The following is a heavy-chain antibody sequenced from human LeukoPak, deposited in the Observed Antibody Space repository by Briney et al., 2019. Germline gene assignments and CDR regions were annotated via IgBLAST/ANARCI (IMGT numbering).Heavy chain of an antibody. J-gene: IGHJ6*02. Sequence: GGSLRLSCAASGFTFSSYAMSWVRQAPGKGLQWIGLIRTEAVGGATEYATSVRGRFTVSRDDSKGIAYLQMNSLKTEDTGVYYCARMMPGMDVWGQGTTATVSS. CDR1: GFTFSSYA. V-gene: IGHV3-49*04. CDR2: IRTEAVGGAT. D-gene: IGHD2-2*01. CDR3: ARMMPGMDV.